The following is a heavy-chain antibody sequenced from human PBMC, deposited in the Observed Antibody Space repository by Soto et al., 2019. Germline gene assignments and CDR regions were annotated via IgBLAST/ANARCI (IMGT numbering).Heavy chain of an antibody. CDR3: ARDPNYYDSSGYFRRTYYYYGMDV. CDR2: IIPIFGTA. CDR1: GGTFSSYA. Sequence: SVKVSCKASGGTFSSYAISWVRQAPGQGLEWMGGIIPIFGTANYAQKFQGRVTITADESTSTAYMELSSLRSEDTAVYYCARDPNYYDSSGYFRRTYYYYGMDVWGQGTTVTVSS. V-gene: IGHV1-69*13. D-gene: IGHD3-22*01. J-gene: IGHJ6*02.